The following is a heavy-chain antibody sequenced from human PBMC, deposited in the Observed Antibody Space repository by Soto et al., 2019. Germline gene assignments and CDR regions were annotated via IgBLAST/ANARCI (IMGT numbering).Heavy chain of an antibody. CDR1: GGSISSINW. V-gene: IGHV4-4*02. D-gene: IGHD4-17*01. Sequence: SETLSLTCAVSGGSISSINWWSWVRQPPGKGLEWIGEIYHSGSTNYNPSLKSRVTILVDKSKNQFSLKLSSVTAADTAVYYCARGYTTGLSYFDDPGQGTPVTVPS. CDR2: IYHSGST. CDR3: ARGYTTGLSYFDD. J-gene: IGHJ4*02.